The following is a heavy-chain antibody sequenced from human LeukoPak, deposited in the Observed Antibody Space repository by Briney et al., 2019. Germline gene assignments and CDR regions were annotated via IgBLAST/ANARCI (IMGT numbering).Heavy chain of an antibody. CDR3: ARGWGVRGVIPGYGMDV. Sequence: SETLSLTCTVSGGSISSSSYYWGWIRQPPGKGLEWIGSIYYSGSTYYNPSLKSRVTISVDTSKNQFSLKLSSVTPEDTAVYYCARGWGVRGVIPGYGMDVWGQGTTVTVSS. CDR2: IYYSGST. V-gene: IGHV4-39*07. D-gene: IGHD3-10*01. J-gene: IGHJ6*02. CDR1: GGSISSSSYY.